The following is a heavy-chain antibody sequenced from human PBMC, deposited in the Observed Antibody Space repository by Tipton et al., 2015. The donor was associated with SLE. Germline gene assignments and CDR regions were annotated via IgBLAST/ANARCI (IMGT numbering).Heavy chain of an antibody. Sequence: QVQLVQSGVEVKKPGASVKVFCKASGYTFTSYGISWVRQAPGQGLEWMGWISAYNGNTNYAQKLQGRVTMTTDTSTSTAYMELRSLRSDDTAVYYCARVNRVIPRYDSAFDIWGQGTMVTVSS. V-gene: IGHV1-18*01. J-gene: IGHJ3*02. CDR2: ISAYNGNT. CDR3: ARVNRVIPRYDSAFDI. CDR1: GYTFTSYG. D-gene: IGHD3-22*01.